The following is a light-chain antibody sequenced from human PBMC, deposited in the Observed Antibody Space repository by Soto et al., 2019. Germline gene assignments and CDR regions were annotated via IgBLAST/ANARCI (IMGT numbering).Light chain of an antibody. CDR3: QHIYSIPIT. V-gene: IGKV1-39*01. CDR1: QNINSY. Sequence: DIQMTQSPSSLSASVGDRVAITCRASQNINSYLNWYQQKPGKAPKLLIYTASNLQSGVPSRFSGSGSGTHFTLTISSLQPEDFATYYCQHIYSIPITFGQGTRLEIK. CDR2: TAS. J-gene: IGKJ5*01.